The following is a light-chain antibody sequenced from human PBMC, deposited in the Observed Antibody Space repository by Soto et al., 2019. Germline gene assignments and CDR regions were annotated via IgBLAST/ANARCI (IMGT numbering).Light chain of an antibody. CDR3: QSYDSSLSVHVV. J-gene: IGLJ2*01. Sequence: QSVLTQPPSVSGAPGQRVTISCTGSSSNIGADYHVHWYQQLPGAAPKLLIYGNSNRPSGVPDRFSGSKSGTSASLAFTGLQAEDEADYYCQSYDSSLSVHVVFGGGTKLTV. V-gene: IGLV1-40*01. CDR2: GNS. CDR1: SSNIGADYH.